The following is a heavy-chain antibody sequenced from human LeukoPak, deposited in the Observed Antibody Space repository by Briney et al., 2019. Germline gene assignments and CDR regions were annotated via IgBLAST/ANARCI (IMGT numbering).Heavy chain of an antibody. V-gene: IGHV3-30*02. Sequence: GGSLRLSCAASGFSFSTYGMHWVRQAPGKGLEWVAFTPYDGNSKYYTDSVKGRFTVPKDNLQNTLYLQMNNLGIEDTAVYFCARAEGVDLYFDYWGQGTPVTVSS. J-gene: IGHJ4*02. CDR1: GFSFSTYG. CDR3: ARAEGVDLYFDY. D-gene: IGHD3-16*01. CDR2: TPYDGNSK.